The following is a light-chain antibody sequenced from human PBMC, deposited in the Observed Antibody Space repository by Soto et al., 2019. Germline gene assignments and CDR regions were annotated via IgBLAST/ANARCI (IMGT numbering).Light chain of an antibody. Sequence: QPVLTQPPSASGTPGQRVTISCSGSSSNIGSNTVNWYQQLPGTAPKLLIYSNNQRPSGVPDRFSGSKSGTSASLAISGLQPEDEADYYCAAWDDSLNGPVFGGGTKVTVL. CDR3: AAWDDSLNGPV. CDR2: SNN. CDR1: SSNIGSNT. V-gene: IGLV1-44*01. J-gene: IGLJ2*01.